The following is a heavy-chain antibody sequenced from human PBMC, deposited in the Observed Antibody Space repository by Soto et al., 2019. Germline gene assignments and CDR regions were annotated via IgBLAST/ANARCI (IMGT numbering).Heavy chain of an antibody. CDR1: GFTFSSYS. Sequence: EVQLVESGGGLVKPGGSLRLSCVVSGFTFSSYSMNWVRQAPGKGLEGVSSISSSSSYIHNADSGKGRFTISRDNAKNSVYLQMTSLRAEDTAVYYCARGQYADYYYMDVWGKGTTVTVSS. D-gene: IGHD2-2*01. V-gene: IGHV3-21*01. J-gene: IGHJ6*03. CDR3: ARGQYADYYYMDV. CDR2: ISSSSSYI.